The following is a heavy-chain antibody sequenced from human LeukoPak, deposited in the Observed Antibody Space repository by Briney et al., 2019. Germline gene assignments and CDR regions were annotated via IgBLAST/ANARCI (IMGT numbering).Heavy chain of an antibody. Sequence: EXLSLXXXXYGGSFXXYYWSWIRXPPGKGLEWIGEINHSGSTNYNPSLKSRVTISVDTSKNQFSLKLSSVTAADTAVYYCARTLTSCFDYWGQGTLVTVSS. CDR1: GGSFXXYY. D-gene: IGHD3-16*01. J-gene: IGHJ4*02. V-gene: IGHV4-34*01. CDR2: INHSGST. CDR3: ARTLTSCFDY.